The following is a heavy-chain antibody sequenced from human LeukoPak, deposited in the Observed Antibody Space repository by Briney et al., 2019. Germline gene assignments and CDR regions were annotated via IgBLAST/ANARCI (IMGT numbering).Heavy chain of an antibody. D-gene: IGHD4-23*01. Sequence: GGSLRLSCAASGFTMSSFGRSWIRHAPGKGLEWVAVISSDGVTKYYAASVKGGFTISRDNSKNTLYLQMNSLRAEDTALYYCDKETIQVGGNKCSGMDVWGQGTTVTVSS. J-gene: IGHJ6*02. V-gene: IGHV3-30*18. CDR2: ISSDGVTK. CDR3: DKETIQVGGNKCSGMDV. CDR1: GFTMSSFG.